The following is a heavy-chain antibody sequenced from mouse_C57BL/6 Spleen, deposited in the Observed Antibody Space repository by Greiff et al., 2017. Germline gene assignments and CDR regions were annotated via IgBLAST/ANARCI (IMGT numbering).Heavy chain of an antibody. CDR2: LDPDTGGT. V-gene: IGHV1-15*01. CDR3: TRKGWFYAMDY. D-gene: IGHD1-1*02. CDR1: GYTFTDYE. J-gene: IGHJ4*01. Sequence: VQLQQSGAELVRPGASVTLSCKASGYTFTDYEMHWVKPTPVHGLEWIGTLDPDTGGTAYNQKFKGKAILTADKSSSTAYMELRSLTSEDSAVYYCTRKGWFYAMDYWGQGTSVTVSS.